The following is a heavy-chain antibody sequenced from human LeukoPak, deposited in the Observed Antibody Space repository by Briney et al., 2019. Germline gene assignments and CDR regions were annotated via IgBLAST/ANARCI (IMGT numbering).Heavy chain of an antibody. CDR3: ARGVDSSSWPYYYYYMDV. V-gene: IGHV1-18*01. Sequence: GASVKVSCKASGYTFTSYGISWVRQAPGQGLEWMGWISAYNGNTNYAQKLQGRVTMTTDTSTSTAHMELRSLRSDDTAVYYCARGVDSSSWPYYYYYMDVWGKGTTVTVSS. CDR2: ISAYNGNT. D-gene: IGHD6-13*01. J-gene: IGHJ6*03. CDR1: GYTFTSYG.